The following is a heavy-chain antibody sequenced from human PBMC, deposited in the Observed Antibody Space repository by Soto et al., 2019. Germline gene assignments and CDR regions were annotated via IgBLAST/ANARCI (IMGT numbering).Heavy chain of an antibody. D-gene: IGHD2-2*03. V-gene: IGHV4-4*07. CDR2: IYTSGST. CDR1: GCSISSYY. J-gene: IGHJ6*02. CDR3: ARESGYCSSTSCYYYYYGMDV. Sequence: SETLSLTCTVSGCSISSYYLSWIRQHAGKGLEWIGRIYTSGSTNYNPSLKSRVTMSVDTSKNQFSLKLSSVTAADTAVYYCARESGYCSSTSCYYYYYGMDVWGQGTTVTVSS.